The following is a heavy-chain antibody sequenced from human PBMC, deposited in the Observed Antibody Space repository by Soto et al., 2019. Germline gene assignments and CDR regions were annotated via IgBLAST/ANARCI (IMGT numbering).Heavy chain of an antibody. J-gene: IGHJ4*02. Sequence: QVQLQQWGAGLLKPSETLSLNCAVNGGSLSGYYWSWIRQPPGKGLEWIGEVKDGGRTNYSPSLRGRATISSDTSNNQFSLRLNSVTAADTGVYHCAGGQEGVVATHWDQGSLVTVSS. CDR2: VKDGGRT. CDR3: AGGQEGVVATH. V-gene: IGHV4-34*01. D-gene: IGHD5-12*01. CDR1: GGSLSGYY.